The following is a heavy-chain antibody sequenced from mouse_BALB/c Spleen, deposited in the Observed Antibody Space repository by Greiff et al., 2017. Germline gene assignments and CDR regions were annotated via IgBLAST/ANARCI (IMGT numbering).Heavy chain of an antibody. V-gene: IGHV1-5*01. J-gene: IGHJ1*01. CDR1: GYSFTSYW. D-gene: IGHD2-14*01. CDR3: TRGEVRRLWYFDV. CDR2: IYPGNSDT. Sequence: VQLKQSGTVLARPGASVKMSCKASGYSFTSYWMHWVKQRPGQGLEWIGAIYPGNSDTSYNQKFKGKAKLTAVTSASTAYMELSSLTNEDSAVYYCTRGEVRRLWYFDVWGAGTTVTVSS.